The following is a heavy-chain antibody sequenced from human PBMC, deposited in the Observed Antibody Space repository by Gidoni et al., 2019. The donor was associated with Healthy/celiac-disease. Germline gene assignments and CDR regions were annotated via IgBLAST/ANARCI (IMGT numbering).Heavy chain of an antibody. CDR1: GFTFSSYW. D-gene: IGHD4-17*01. CDR3: ARDSDYGDYVSVY. Sequence: EVQLVESGGGLVQPGGSLRLSCAASGFTFSSYWMSWVRQAPGKGLEWVANIKQDGSEKYYVDSVKGRFTISRDNAKNSLYLQMNSLRAEDTAVYYCARDSDYGDYVSVYWGQGTLVTVSS. V-gene: IGHV3-7*04. CDR2: IKQDGSEK. J-gene: IGHJ4*02.